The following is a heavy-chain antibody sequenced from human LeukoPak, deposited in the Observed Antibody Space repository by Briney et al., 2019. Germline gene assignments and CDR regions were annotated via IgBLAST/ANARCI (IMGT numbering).Heavy chain of an antibody. V-gene: IGHV3-23*01. CDR2: ISGSGGRT. CDR1: GFTFSSYA. J-gene: IGHJ4*02. Sequence: GGSLRLSCAASGFTFSSYAMSWVRQAPGKGLEWVSVISGSGGRTYYADSVKGRFTISRDNSKNTVDLQMNSLRAEDTAVYYCAREDSGSYYSDYWGQGTLATVSS. CDR3: AREDSGSYYSDY. D-gene: IGHD1-26*01.